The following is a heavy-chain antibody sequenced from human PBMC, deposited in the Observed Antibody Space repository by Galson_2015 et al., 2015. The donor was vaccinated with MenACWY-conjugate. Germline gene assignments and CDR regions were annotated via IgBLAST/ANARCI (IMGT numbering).Heavy chain of an antibody. V-gene: IGHV4-39*07. J-gene: IGHJ6*02. CDR2: VYYSGST. CDR1: GGSISNRGYY. CDR3: ARDTHMDV. Sequence: ETLSLTCTVSGGSISNRGYYWGWIRQPPGKGLEWIASVYYSGSTYYNPSPKSRVTISVDTSKNQFSLKVSSVTAADTAVYYCARDTHMDVWGQGTTVTVPS.